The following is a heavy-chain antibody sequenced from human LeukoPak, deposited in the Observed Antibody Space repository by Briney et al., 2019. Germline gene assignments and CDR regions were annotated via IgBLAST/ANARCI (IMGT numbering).Heavy chain of an antibody. CDR3: ARGRRVSYYDFWSGYYGAFDI. D-gene: IGHD3-3*01. V-gene: IGHV4-34*01. Sequence: SETLSLTCAVYGGSFSGYYWSWIRQPPGKGLELIGEINHSGSTNYNPSLKSRVTISVDTSKNQFSLKLSSVTAADTAVYYCARGRRVSYYDFWSGYYGAFDIWGQGTMVTVSS. CDR2: INHSGST. CDR1: GGSFSGYY. J-gene: IGHJ3*02.